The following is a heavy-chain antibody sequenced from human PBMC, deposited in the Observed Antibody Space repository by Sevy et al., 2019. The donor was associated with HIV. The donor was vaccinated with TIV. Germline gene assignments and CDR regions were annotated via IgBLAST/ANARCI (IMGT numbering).Heavy chain of an antibody. Sequence: GGSLRLSCLASGFTFKNAWMSWVRQAPGKGLEYVSAISGGGGNTYYGTSVKGRFTVSRDNAKNTLYLQMGSLRAEDMAVYFCARKYHDTSGYPRYSMDVWGQGTTVTVSS. CDR3: ARKYHDTSGYPRYSMDV. CDR2: ISGGGGNT. CDR1: GFTFKNAW. V-gene: IGHV3-64*01. D-gene: IGHD3-22*01. J-gene: IGHJ6*02.